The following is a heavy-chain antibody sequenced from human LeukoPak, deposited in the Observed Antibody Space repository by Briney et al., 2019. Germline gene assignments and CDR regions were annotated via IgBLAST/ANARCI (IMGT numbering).Heavy chain of an antibody. J-gene: IGHJ6*04. CDR2: ISYSGGST. CDR1: GFTFSSYS. CDR3: ARGLSAPDV. V-gene: IGHV3-23*01. Sequence: GGSLRLSCAASGFTFSSYSMNWVRQAPGKGLEWVSGISYSGGSTYYADSVKGRFIISRDNSKNTLCLQMNSLRAEDTAVYYCARGLSAPDVWGKGTTVTTSS.